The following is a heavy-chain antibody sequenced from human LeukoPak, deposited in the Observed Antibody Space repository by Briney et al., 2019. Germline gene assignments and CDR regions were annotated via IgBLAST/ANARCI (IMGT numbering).Heavy chain of an antibody. D-gene: IGHD6-19*01. V-gene: IGHV4-59*01. CDR3: ASYSSGWYVGWFDP. CDR2: IYYSGST. J-gene: IGHJ5*02. CDR1: GGSISSYY. Sequence: PSETLSLTCTVSGGSISSYYWSWIRQPPGKGLEWIGYIYYSGSTNYNPSLKSRVTISVDTSKNQFSLKLSSVTAADTAVYYCASYSSGWYVGWFDPWGQGTLVTVSS.